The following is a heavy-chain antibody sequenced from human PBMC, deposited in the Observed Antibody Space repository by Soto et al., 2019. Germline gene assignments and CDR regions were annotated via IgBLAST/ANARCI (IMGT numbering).Heavy chain of an antibody. CDR2: IYYSGST. CDR3: ASSGYSSSWYYAPDWFDP. J-gene: IGHJ5*02. V-gene: IGHV4-59*01. Sequence: SETLSLTCTVSGGSISSYHWSWIRQPPGKGLEWIGYIYYSGSTNYNPSLKSRVTISVDTSKNQFSLKLSSVTAADTAVYYCASSGYSSSWYYAPDWFDPWGQGTLVTVSS. D-gene: IGHD6-13*01. CDR1: GGSISSYH.